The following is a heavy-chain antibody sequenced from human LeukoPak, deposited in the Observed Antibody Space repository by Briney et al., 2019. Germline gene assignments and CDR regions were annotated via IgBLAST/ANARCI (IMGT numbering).Heavy chain of an antibody. D-gene: IGHD2/OR15-2a*01. CDR3: ARRETSMDYFDF. J-gene: IGHJ4*02. CDR1: GYSFTNYW. Sequence: GESLKISCQGSGYSFTNYWIAWVRQMPGRGLEWMGIIYPGDSDTRYSPSFQGQVTISADKSINTAYLQWSSLRASDTAMCYCARRETSMDYFDFWGQGTLVSASS. V-gene: IGHV5-51*01. CDR2: IYPGDSDT.